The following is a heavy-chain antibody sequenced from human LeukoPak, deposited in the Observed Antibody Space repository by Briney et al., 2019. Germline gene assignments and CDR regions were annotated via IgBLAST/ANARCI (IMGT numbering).Heavy chain of an antibody. D-gene: IGHD2-21*02. Sequence: QPGRSLRLSCAASGFTFSSYAMHWVRQAPGKGLEWVAVISYDGSNKYYADSVKGRFTISRDNSKNTLYLQMNSLRAEDTAVYYCARNGDFCLDYWGQGTLVTVSS. CDR3: ARNGDFCLDY. J-gene: IGHJ4*02. CDR1: GFTFSSYA. V-gene: IGHV3-30-3*01. CDR2: ISYDGSNK.